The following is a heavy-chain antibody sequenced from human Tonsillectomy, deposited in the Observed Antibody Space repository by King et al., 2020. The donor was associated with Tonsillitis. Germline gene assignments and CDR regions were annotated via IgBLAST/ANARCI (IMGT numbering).Heavy chain of an antibody. J-gene: IGHJ4*02. CDR2: IRSKAYGGTT. CDR3: TIRSYGYYFDY. Sequence: VQLVESGGGLVKPGRSLRLSCTASGFTFGDYAMSWFRQAPGKGLVWVGFIRSKAYGGTTEYAASVKGRFTISRDDSKSIAYLQMNSLKTEDTAVYYCTIRSYGYYFDYWGQGTLVTVSS. CDR1: GFTFGDYA. D-gene: IGHD4-17*01. V-gene: IGHV3-49*05.